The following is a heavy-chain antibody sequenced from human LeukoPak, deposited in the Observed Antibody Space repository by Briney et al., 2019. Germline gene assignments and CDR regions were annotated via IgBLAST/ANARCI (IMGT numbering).Heavy chain of an antibody. CDR3: ASRSRDFWSGHYSP. Sequence: ASVKVSCKASGYTFTSYDINWVRQATGQGLEWMGWMNPNSGNTGYAQKFQGRVTMTRNTSISTAYMELSSLRSEDTAVYYCASRSRDFWSGHYSPWGQGSLVTVSS. V-gene: IGHV1-8*01. J-gene: IGHJ5*02. D-gene: IGHD3-3*01. CDR1: GYTFTSYD. CDR2: MNPNSGNT.